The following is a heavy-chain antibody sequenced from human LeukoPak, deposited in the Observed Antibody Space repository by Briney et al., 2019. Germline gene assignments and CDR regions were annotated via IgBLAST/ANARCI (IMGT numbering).Heavy chain of an antibody. CDR2: ISSSSSYI. V-gene: IGHV3-21*01. CDR1: GFTFSSYS. CDR3: AKDEGIAGQLDY. J-gene: IGHJ4*02. Sequence: GGSLRLSCAASGFTFSSYSMNWVRQAPGKGLEWVSSISSSSSYIYYADSVKGRFTISRDNAKNSLYLQMNSLRAEDTAVYYCAKDEGIAGQLDYWGQGTLVTVSS. D-gene: IGHD6-13*01.